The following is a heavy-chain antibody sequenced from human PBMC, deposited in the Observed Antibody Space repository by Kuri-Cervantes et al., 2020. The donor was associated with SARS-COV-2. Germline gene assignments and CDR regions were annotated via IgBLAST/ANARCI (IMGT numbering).Heavy chain of an antibody. CDR3: ASRILKRPLPPKTTVTVPGMDV. J-gene: IGHJ6*02. Sequence: SVKVSCKASGYTFTSYAMHWVRQAPGQGLEWMGGIIPIFGTANYAQKFQGRVTITADKSTSTAYMELSSLRSEDTAVYYCASRILKRPLPPKTTVTVPGMDVWGQGTTVTVSS. D-gene: IGHD4-11*01. CDR2: IIPIFGTA. V-gene: IGHV1-69*06. CDR1: GYTFTSYA.